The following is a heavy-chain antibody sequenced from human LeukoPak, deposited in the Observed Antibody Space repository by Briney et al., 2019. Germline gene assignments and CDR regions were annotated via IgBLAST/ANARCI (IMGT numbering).Heavy chain of an antibody. CDR3: ARGLGSAWAGDWFDP. V-gene: IGHV3-21*01. Sequence: GGTLRLSCAASGFTFSSYGMSWVRQAPGKGLEWVSSISSTSTYIYYADSVKGRFTISRDNAKNSLYLQMNSLRAEDTAVYFCARGLGSAWAGDWFDPWGQGTLVTVSS. CDR1: GFTFSSYG. D-gene: IGHD3-10*01. J-gene: IGHJ5*02. CDR2: ISSTSTYI.